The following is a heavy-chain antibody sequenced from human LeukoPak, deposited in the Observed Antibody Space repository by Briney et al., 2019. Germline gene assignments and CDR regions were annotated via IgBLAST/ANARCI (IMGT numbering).Heavy chain of an antibody. CDR1: EFIVTNYE. Sequence: QSGGSLRLSCAASEFIVTNYEMNWVRQAPGKGLEWVSYISSSGSTIYYADSVKGRFTISRDDAKNSLYLQMNSLRVEDTAVYYCARERVYDYYYYDMDVWGKGTTVTVSS. CDR3: ARERVYDYYYYDMDV. J-gene: IGHJ6*04. V-gene: IGHV3-48*03. D-gene: IGHD6-13*01. CDR2: ISSSGSTI.